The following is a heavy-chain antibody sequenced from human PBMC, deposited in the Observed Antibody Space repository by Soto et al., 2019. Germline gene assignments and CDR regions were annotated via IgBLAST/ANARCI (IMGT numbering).Heavy chain of an antibody. D-gene: IGHD6-19*01. CDR3: ARAVAVPADFDF. CDR1: GYTFTGYA. Sequence: QVQLVQSGAEEKKPGASVKVSCKASGYTFTGYAMHWVRQAPGQRLEWMGWINAGNGNTKYSQKCQGRVTITRDTSASTAYMDLSSLRSDDTAVYSCARAVAVPADFDFWGQGTLVTVSS. CDR2: INAGNGNT. V-gene: IGHV1-3*05. J-gene: IGHJ4*02.